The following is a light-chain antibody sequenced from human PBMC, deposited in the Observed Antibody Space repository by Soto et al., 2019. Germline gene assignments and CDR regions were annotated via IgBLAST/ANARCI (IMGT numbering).Light chain of an antibody. V-gene: IGLV2-8*01. CDR3: SSYAGRDEFVV. CDR2: EVS. CDR1: SSDVGGYNY. J-gene: IGLJ2*01. Sequence: QSALTQPPSASGSPGQSVTISCTGTSSDVGGYNYVSWYQQYPGKAPKVIIFEVSKRPSGVPDRFSGSKSGNTASLTVSGLQVEDEADYYCSSYAGRDEFVVFGGGTKLTVL.